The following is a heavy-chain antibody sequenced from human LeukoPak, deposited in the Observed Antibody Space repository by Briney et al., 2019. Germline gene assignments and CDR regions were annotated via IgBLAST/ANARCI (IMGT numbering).Heavy chain of an antibody. CDR3: ARGQVVRAFDI. CDR2: INHSGST. V-gene: IGHV4-34*01. Sequence: PSETLSLTCAVYGGSFSGYYWSWIRQPSGKGLEWIGEINHSGSTNYNPSLKSRVTISVDTSKNQFSLKLSSVTAADTAVYYCARGQVVRAFDIWGQGTMVTVSS. J-gene: IGHJ3*02. CDR1: GGSFSGYY. D-gene: IGHD3-10*01.